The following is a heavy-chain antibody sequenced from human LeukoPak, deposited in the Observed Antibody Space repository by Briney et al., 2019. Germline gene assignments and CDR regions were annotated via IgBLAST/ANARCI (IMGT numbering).Heavy chain of an antibody. D-gene: IGHD5-12*01. Sequence: ASVKVSCKASGYTFTGYYMHWVRQAPGQGLEWMGWISAYNGNTNYAQKLQGRVTMTTDTSTSTAYMELRSLRSDDTAVYYCARDGGYGRSLGTFDYWGQGTLVTVSS. J-gene: IGHJ4*02. CDR3: ARDGGYGRSLGTFDY. CDR1: GYTFTGYY. CDR2: ISAYNGNT. V-gene: IGHV1-18*04.